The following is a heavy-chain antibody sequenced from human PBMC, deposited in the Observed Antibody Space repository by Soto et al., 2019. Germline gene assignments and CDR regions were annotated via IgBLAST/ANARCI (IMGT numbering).Heavy chain of an antibody. D-gene: IGHD3-3*01. Sequence: SETLSLTCTVSGGSISSGDYYWSWIRQPPGKGLEWIGYIYYSGSTYYNPSLKSRVTISVDTSKNQFSLKLSSVTAADTAVYYCAREIYDFWSGYHYYYYGMDVWGQGTTVT. CDR1: GGSISSGDYY. CDR2: IYYSGST. V-gene: IGHV4-30-4*01. J-gene: IGHJ6*02. CDR3: AREIYDFWSGYHYYYYGMDV.